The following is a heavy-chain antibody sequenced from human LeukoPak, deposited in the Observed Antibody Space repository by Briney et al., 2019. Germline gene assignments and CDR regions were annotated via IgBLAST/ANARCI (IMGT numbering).Heavy chain of an antibody. CDR3: ARHGRTVTTFGWGYFDL. CDR1: GGSISSSTFH. CDR2: IYYIGSI. V-gene: IGHV4-39*01. J-gene: IGHJ2*01. Sequence: PSETLSLTCTVSGGSISSSTFHWGWIRQSPGKGLEWIGSIYYIGSIYYNPSLKSRVTISVDTSKNQFYLKLSSVTAADTAVYSCARHGRTVTTFGWGYFDLWGRGTLVTVSS. D-gene: IGHD4-17*01.